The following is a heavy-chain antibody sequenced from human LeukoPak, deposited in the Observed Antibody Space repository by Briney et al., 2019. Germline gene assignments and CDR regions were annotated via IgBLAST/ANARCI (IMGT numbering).Heavy chain of an antibody. J-gene: IGHJ4*02. CDR2: IYHSGTT. CDR3: AREHDWGDFDY. V-gene: IGHV4-4*02. Sequence: SETLSLTCAVSGAFITNSHWWSWARQPPGKGLEWIGEIYHSGTTNYNPSLKSRVTMSVDKSKNQFSLNLGSVTAADTAVYYCAREHDWGDFDYWGQGALVTVSS. CDR1: GAFITNSHW. D-gene: IGHD3-9*01.